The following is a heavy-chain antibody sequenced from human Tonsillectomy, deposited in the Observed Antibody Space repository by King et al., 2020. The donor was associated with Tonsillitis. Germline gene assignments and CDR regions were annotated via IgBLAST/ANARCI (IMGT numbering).Heavy chain of an antibody. Sequence: VQLQESGPGLVKPSETLSLTCTVSGGSISSYYWSWIRQPPGKGLEWIGYIYYSGSTNYNPSLKSRVTISVDTSKNQFSLKLSSVTAADTAVYDCARRDDYGGAFDIWGQGTMVTVSS. D-gene: IGHD4-23*01. CDR2: IYYSGST. CDR3: ARRDDYGGAFDI. V-gene: IGHV4-59*08. CDR1: GGSISSYY. J-gene: IGHJ3*02.